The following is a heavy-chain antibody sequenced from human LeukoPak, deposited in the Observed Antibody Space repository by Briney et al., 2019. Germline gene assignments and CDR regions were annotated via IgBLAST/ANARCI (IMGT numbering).Heavy chain of an antibody. CDR2: IIPIFGTA. V-gene: IGHV1-69*06. CDR1: GGTFSSYA. Sequence: VASVKVSCKAPGGTFSSYAISWVRQAPGQGLEWMGGIIPIFGTANYAQKFQGRVTITADKSTSTAYMELSSLRSEDTAVYYCARGYCSGGSCDGFDYWGQGTLVTVSS. D-gene: IGHD2-15*01. J-gene: IGHJ4*02. CDR3: ARGYCSGGSCDGFDY.